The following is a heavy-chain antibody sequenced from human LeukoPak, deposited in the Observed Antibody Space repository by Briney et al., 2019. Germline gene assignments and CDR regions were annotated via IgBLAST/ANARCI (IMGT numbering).Heavy chain of an antibody. J-gene: IGHJ4*02. D-gene: IGHD3-22*01. CDR3: ARGVGYYDSSGYYSTSYFDY. CDR1: GGSISSSSYY. CDR2: INHSGST. Sequence: PSETLSLTCTVSGGSISSSSYYWSWIRQPPGKGLEWIGEINHSGSTNYNPSLKSRVTISVDTSKNQFSLKLSSVTAADTAVYYCARGVGYYDSSGYYSTSYFDYWGQGTLVTVSS. V-gene: IGHV4-39*07.